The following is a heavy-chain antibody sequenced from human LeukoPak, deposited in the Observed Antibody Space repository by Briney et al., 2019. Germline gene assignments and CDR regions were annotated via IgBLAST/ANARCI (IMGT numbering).Heavy chain of an antibody. J-gene: IGHJ4*02. Sequence: SETLSLTCTVSGGSISSSSYYWGWIRQPPGKGLEWIGSIYYSGSTHYNPSLKSRVTISVDTSKNQFSLKLSSVTAADTAVYYCAREGDTGLDYWGQGTLVTVSS. CDR1: GGSISSSSYY. D-gene: IGHD5-18*01. V-gene: IGHV4-39*07. CDR3: AREGDTGLDY. CDR2: IYYSGST.